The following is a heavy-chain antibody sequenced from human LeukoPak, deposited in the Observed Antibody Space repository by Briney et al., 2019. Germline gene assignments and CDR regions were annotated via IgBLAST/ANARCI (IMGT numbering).Heavy chain of an antibody. CDR3: ASGPLISYNSSTYPPFDY. J-gene: IGHJ4*02. Sequence: GGSLRLSCAASGFTFSSYSMNWVRQAPGKGLEWVSSISPTGNYIYYSDSVKGRFTISRDNAKNSLYLQMNSLRAEDTAVYYCASGPLISYNSSTYPPFDYWGQGTLVTVSS. D-gene: IGHD6-6*01. V-gene: IGHV3-21*01. CDR1: GFTFSSYS. CDR2: ISPTGNYI.